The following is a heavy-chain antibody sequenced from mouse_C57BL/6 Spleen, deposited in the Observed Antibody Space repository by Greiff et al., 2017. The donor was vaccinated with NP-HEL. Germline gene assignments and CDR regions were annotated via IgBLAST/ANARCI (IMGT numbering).Heavy chain of an antibody. V-gene: IGHV5-6*01. CDR3: ARHFSDGYFDY. Sequence: EVHLVESGGDLVKPGGSLKLSCAASGFTFSSYGMSWVRQTPDKRLEWVATISSGGSYTYYPDSVKGRFTISRDNAKNTRYLQMSSLKSEDTAMYYCARHFSDGYFDYWGQGTTLTVSS. CDR1: GFTFSSYG. D-gene: IGHD2-3*01. J-gene: IGHJ2*01. CDR2: ISSGGSYT.